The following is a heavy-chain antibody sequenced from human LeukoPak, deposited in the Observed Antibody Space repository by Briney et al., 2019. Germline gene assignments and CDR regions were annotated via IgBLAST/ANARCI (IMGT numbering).Heavy chain of an antibody. V-gene: IGHV3-53*01. Sequence: PGGSLTLSCAASGFTVSSNYMSWVRQAPGKGLEWVSVIYSGGSTYYADSVKGRFTISRDNSKNTLYLQMNSLRAEDTAVYYCARGESTAYDAFDIWGQRPIVTVSS. CDR1: GFTVSSNY. J-gene: IGHJ3*02. D-gene: IGHD2-2*01. CDR2: IYSGGST. CDR3: ARGESTAYDAFDI.